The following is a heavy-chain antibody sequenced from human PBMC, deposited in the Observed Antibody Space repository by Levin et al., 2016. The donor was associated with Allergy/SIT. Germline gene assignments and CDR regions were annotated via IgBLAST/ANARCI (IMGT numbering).Heavy chain of an antibody. D-gene: IGHD3-10*01. Sequence: WVRQAPGQGLEWMGRIIPILGIANYAQKFQGRVTITADKSTSTAYMELSSLRSEDTAVYYCARDPSRDYYGSGSSYYYGMDVWGQGTTVTVSS. J-gene: IGHJ6*02. V-gene: IGHV1-69*04. CDR3: ARDPSRDYYGSGSSYYYGMDV. CDR2: IIPILGIA.